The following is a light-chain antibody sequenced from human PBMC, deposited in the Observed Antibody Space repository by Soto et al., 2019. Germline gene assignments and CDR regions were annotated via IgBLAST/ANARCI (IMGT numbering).Light chain of an antibody. J-gene: IGLJ1*01. Sequence: QSALTQPASVSGSPGQSITISCTGTSSDVGGYNYVSWYQQHPGRAPKLMIYGVTNRPSGVSSRFSGSKSDYTASLTISGLQAEDEADSYCSSYTTAFFYVFGTGTKVTVL. CDR3: SSYTTAFFYV. CDR1: SSDVGGYNY. V-gene: IGLV2-14*01. CDR2: GVT.